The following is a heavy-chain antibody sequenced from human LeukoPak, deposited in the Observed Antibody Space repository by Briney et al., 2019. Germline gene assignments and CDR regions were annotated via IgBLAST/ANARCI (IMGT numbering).Heavy chain of an antibody. J-gene: IGHJ4*02. V-gene: IGHV4-4*07. Sequence: SETLSLTCTVSGGSISSYYWSWLRQPAGKQLEWIGRIYTSGSTNYNPSLKSRVTMSLDTSKNQLSLNLSSVTAADTAVYYCARSGGSGFQLDSWGQGTLVTVSS. CDR1: GGSISSYY. D-gene: IGHD1-26*01. CDR3: ARSGGSGFQLDS. CDR2: IYTSGST.